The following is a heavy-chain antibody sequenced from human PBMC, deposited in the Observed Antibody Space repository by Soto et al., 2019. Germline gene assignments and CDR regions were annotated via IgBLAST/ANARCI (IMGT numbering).Heavy chain of an antibody. CDR2: ISSSSSTI. V-gene: IGHV3-48*01. CDR3: AKDHRSSGSGSYSEFDY. Sequence: GGSLRLSCAASGFTFSGYSMNWVRQAPGKGLEWVSYISSSSSTIYYADSVKGRFTISRDNAKNTLYLQMNSLRAEDTAVYYCAKDHRSSGSGSYSEFDYWGQGTLVTVSS. CDR1: GFTFSGYS. D-gene: IGHD3-10*01. J-gene: IGHJ4*02.